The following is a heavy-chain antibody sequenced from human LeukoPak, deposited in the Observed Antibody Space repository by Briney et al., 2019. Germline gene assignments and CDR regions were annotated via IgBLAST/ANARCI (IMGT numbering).Heavy chain of an antibody. V-gene: IGHV3-48*04. CDR2: ISSSSSNI. D-gene: IGHD6-13*01. CDR1: GFTFSSYS. Sequence: PGGSLRLSCAASGFTFSSYSMNWVRQAPAKGREGVSYISSSSSNIYYADSVKGRFTISRDNAKNSLYLQMNSLRAEDTALYYCAKAEGRRVAAAGSLPDYWGQGTLVTVSS. J-gene: IGHJ4*02. CDR3: AKAEGRRVAAAGSLPDY.